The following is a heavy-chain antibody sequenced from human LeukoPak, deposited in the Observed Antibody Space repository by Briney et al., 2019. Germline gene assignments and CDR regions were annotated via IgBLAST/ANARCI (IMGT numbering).Heavy chain of an antibody. Sequence: PSETLSLTCTVSGGSISSGDYYWSCIRQPPGKGLEWIGYIYYSGSTYYNPSLKSRVTISVDTSKNQFSLKLSSVTAADTAVYYCARNTYCSSTSCSQQVWFDPWGQGTLVTVSS. CDR1: GGSISSGDYY. D-gene: IGHD2-2*01. CDR3: ARNTYCSSTSCSQQVWFDP. J-gene: IGHJ5*02. V-gene: IGHV4-30-4*08. CDR2: IYYSGST.